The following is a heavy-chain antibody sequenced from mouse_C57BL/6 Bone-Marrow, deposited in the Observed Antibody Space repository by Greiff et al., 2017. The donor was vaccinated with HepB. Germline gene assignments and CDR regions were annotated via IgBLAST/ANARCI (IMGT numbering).Heavy chain of an antibody. CDR3: ARLTVRYAMDY. V-gene: IGHV5-15*01. CDR1: GFTFSDYG. D-gene: IGHD1-1*01. CDR2: ISNLAYSI. Sequence: EVHLVESGGGLVQPGGSLKLSCAASGFTFSDYGMAWVRQAPRKGPEWVAFISNLAYSIYYADTVTGRFTISRENAKNTLYLEMSSLRSEDTAMYYCARLTVRYAMDYWGQGTSVTVSS. J-gene: IGHJ4*01.